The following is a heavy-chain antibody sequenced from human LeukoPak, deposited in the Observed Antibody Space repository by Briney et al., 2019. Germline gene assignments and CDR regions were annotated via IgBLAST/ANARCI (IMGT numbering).Heavy chain of an antibody. V-gene: IGHV3-48*03. Sequence: GGSLRLSCAASGFSLRSSEMNWVRQAPGKGPEWVAHINSADNVEYYTDSVRGRFTMSRDNAKDLLYLHLNSPRDEDTAVYYCARDTVNGPFVISLDLWGQGVLVTVSS. D-gene: IGHD2-8*01. CDR2: INSADNVE. CDR3: ARDTVNGPFVISLDL. CDR1: GFSLRSSE. J-gene: IGHJ5*02.